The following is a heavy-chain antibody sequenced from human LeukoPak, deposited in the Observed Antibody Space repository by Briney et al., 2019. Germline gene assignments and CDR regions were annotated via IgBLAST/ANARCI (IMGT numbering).Heavy chain of an antibody. Sequence: QTGGSLRLYCAASGFIFTGYFMSWVRQAPGKGLEWVASIKHDGSEKYYVDSVRGRFTISRDNTKNLLYLQMSSLRAEDTAVYYCATDRGWRTSGYYLYYFEYWGQGTLVTFSS. J-gene: IGHJ4*02. D-gene: IGHD3-3*01. CDR3: ATDRGWRTSGYYLYYFEY. CDR2: IKHDGSEK. V-gene: IGHV3-7*01. CDR1: GFIFTGYF.